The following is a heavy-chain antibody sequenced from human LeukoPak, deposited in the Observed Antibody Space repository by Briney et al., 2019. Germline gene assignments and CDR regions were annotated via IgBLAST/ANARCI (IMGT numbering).Heavy chain of an antibody. CDR2: IYHSGST. CDR1: GGSISSSNW. D-gene: IGHD3-10*01. J-gene: IGHJ3*02. Sequence: NSSGILSLTCAVSGGSISSSNWWSWVRQPPGKGLEWIGEIYHSGSTNYNPSLKSRVTIPVDKSKNQFSLKLSSVTAADTAVYYCARAHGGGSGSYYKDAFDIWGQGTMVTVSS. CDR3: ARAHGGGSGSYYKDAFDI. V-gene: IGHV4-4*02.